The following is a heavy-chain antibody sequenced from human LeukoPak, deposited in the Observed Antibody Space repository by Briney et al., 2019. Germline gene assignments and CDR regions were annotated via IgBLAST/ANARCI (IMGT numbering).Heavy chain of an antibody. D-gene: IGHD2-21*02. CDR2: ISSRSSTI. Sequence: PGGSLRLSCAASGFTFSSYSMNWVRQAPGRGLEWVSYISSRSSTIYYADSVKGRLTISRDNAKNSLYLQMNSLRAEDTAVYYCARGRADYYFDYWGQGTLVTVSS. CDR1: GFTFSSYS. J-gene: IGHJ4*02. V-gene: IGHV3-48*01. CDR3: ARGRADYYFDY.